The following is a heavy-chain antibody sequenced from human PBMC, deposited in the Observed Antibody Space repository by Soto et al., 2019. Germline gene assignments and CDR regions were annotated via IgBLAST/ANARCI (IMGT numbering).Heavy chain of an antibody. CDR3: ASEKTSYGMDV. CDR1: GYTFTSYD. V-gene: IGHV1-8*01. Sequence: QVQLVQSGAEVKKPGASVKVSGKASGYTFTSYDINWVRQATGQGLEWMGWMNPNSANTGYAQKSHGRFTITRHTSISTPYMELSSLRSGETAVYYFASEKTSYGMDVWGQGTRVTVSS. J-gene: IGHJ6*02. CDR2: MNPNSANT.